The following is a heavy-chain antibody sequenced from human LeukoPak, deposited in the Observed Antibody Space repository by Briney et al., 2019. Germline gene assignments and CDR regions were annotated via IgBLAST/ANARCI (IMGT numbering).Heavy chain of an antibody. V-gene: IGHV5-51*01. CDR1: GYSFTSYW. D-gene: IGHD2-15*01. CDR3: ARHLCSGGSCYLSGRAGY. Sequence: GESLKISCKGSGYSFTSYWIGWVRQFPGNGLEWMGIIYPGDSDTRYSPSFRGQVTISADKSISTAYLQWSSLKASDTAMYYCARHLCSGGSCYLSGRAGYWGQGTLVTVSS. CDR2: IYPGDSDT. J-gene: IGHJ4*02.